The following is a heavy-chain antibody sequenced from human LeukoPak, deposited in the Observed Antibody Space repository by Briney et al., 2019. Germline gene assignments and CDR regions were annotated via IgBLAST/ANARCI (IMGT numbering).Heavy chain of an antibody. J-gene: IGHJ4*02. Sequence: SETLSLTCAVSGGSISSSNWWSWVRQPPGKGLEWIGEIYHSGSTNYNPSLKSRVTISVDKSKNQFSLKLSSVTAADTAVYYCAREEDSSGYPFDYWGQGTLVTVSS. CDR3: AREEDSSGYPFDY. D-gene: IGHD3-22*01. V-gene: IGHV4-4*02. CDR2: IYHSGST. CDR1: GGSISSSNW.